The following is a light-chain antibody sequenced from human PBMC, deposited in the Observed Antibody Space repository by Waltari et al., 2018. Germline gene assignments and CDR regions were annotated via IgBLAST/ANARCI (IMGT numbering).Light chain of an antibody. CDR3: QQYGSSVLYT. V-gene: IGKV3-20*01. CDR1: QSLTKRY. Sequence: VLTQSPGTLSFSPGERATLSCRASQSLTKRYLAWYQQKPGQAPRLLIYGASSRAAGIPDRCSGSGSGTDFTLTISRLEPEDFAVYYCQQYGSSVLYTFGQGTKLEIK. CDR2: GAS. J-gene: IGKJ2*01.